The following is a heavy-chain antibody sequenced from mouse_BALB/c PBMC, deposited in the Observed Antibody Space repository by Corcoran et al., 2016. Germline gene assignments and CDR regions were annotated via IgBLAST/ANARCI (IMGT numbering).Heavy chain of an antibody. J-gene: IGHJ4*01. V-gene: IGHV1S136*01. Sequence: EVQLQQSGPELVKPGASVKMSCKASGYTFTSYVMHWVKRKPGQGLERIGYINPYNDGTKYNEKFKGKTTLTSDKSSSTAYMELSSLTSEDSAVYYCARLYPGIAIYYLGQGTSVTVSS. CDR1: GYTFTSYV. CDR3: ARLYPGIAIYY. CDR2: INPYNDGT.